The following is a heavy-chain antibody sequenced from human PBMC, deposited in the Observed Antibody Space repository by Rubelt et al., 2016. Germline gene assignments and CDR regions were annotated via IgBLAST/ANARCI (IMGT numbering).Heavy chain of an antibody. CDR2: INPSGST. Sequence: QVQLQQWGAGLLKPSETLSLTCAVYGGSFSGYYWSWIRQPPGTGLAWIGGINPSGSTNYNPSLKSRVTLSGDTPKNPFSLKLSAVTSADTAVYYWARGLARAAAAPRRLWFDPWGQGTLVTVSS. CDR3: ARGLARAAAAPRRLWFDP. V-gene: IGHV4-34*01. CDR1: GGSFSGYY. J-gene: IGHJ5*02. D-gene: IGHD6-13*01.